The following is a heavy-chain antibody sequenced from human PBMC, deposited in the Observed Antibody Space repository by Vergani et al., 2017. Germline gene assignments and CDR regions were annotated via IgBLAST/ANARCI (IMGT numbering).Heavy chain of an antibody. CDR1: GFTFSSYA. CDR2: ISGSGGST. D-gene: IGHD2-15*01. V-gene: IGHV3-23*01. J-gene: IGHJ4*02. CDR3: AKDFGYCSGGSCSVFDY. Sequence: EVQLLESGGGLVQPGGSLRLSCAASGFTFSSYAMSWVRQAPGKGLGWVSAISGSGGSTYYADSVKGRFTISRDNSKNTLYLQMNSLRAEDTAVYYCAKDFGYCSGGSCSVFDYWGQGTLVTVSS.